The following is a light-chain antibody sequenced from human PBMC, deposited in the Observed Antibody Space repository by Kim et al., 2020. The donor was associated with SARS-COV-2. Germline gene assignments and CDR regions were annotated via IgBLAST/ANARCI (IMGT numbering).Light chain of an antibody. J-gene: IGLJ2*01. CDR1: SLRSYY. CDR3: KSSGTSGNVV. Sequence: SSELTQDPAVSVALGQTVRITCRGDSLRSYYATWYQQKPGQAPVLVIYGKNNRPSGIPDRFSGSSSGNTASLTITGAQAEDEADYYCKSSGTSGNVVFGGGTQLTVL. V-gene: IGLV3-19*01. CDR2: GKN.